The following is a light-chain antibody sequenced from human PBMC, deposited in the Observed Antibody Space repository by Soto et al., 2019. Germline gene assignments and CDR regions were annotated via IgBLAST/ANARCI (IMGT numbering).Light chain of an antibody. CDR3: SSYTGTNNVL. Sequence: QSVLTQPPSASGSPGQSVTISCTGTSSDVGGYNYVSWYQQHPGKAPKLMIYEVTKRPSGVPDRFSGSKSGNTASLTVSGLQAEDDADYYCSSYTGTNNVLFGGGTQLTVL. CDR1: SSDVGGYNY. CDR2: EVT. J-gene: IGLJ2*01. V-gene: IGLV2-8*01.